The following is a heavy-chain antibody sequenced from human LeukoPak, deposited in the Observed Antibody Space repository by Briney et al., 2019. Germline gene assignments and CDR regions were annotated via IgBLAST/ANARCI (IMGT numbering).Heavy chain of an antibody. J-gene: IGHJ6*02. V-gene: IGHV3-30-3*01. CDR3: ARTVAGIYYYGMDV. CDR1: GFTFSSYA. CDR2: ISYDGSNK. D-gene: IGHD6-19*01. Sequence: WRSLRLSCAASGFTFSSYAMHWVRQAPGKGLEWVAVISYDGSNKYYADSVKGRFTISRDKSKNTLYLQMNRLRAEDTAVYYCARTVAGIYYYGMDVWGQGTTVTVSS.